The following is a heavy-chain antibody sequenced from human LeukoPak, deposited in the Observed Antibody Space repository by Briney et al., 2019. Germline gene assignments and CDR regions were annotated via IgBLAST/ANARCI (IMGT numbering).Heavy chain of an antibody. J-gene: IGHJ4*02. D-gene: IGHD3-3*01. CDR2: INPSGGST. CDR1: GYTFTSYY. V-gene: IGHV1-46*03. Sequence: GASVKVSCKASGYTFTSYYMHWVRQAPGQGLEWMGIINPSGGSTSYAQKFQGRVTMTRDTSTSTVYMELSSLRSEDTAVYYCARDFWSGSTAYYFDYWGRGTLVTVSS. CDR3: ARDFWSGSTAYYFDY.